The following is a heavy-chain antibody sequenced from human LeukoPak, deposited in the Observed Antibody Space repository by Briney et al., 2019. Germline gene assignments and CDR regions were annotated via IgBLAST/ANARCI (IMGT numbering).Heavy chain of an antibody. CDR1: GFTFSDYG. CDR2: IWYDGSNK. Sequence: PGRSLRLSCATSGFTFSDYGMHWVRQAPGKGLEWVAVIWYDGSNKYYADSVKGRFTISRDNSKNTLYLQMNSLRAEDTAVYYCAKGFDYWGQGTLVTVSS. V-gene: IGHV3-33*06. J-gene: IGHJ4*02. CDR3: AKGFDY.